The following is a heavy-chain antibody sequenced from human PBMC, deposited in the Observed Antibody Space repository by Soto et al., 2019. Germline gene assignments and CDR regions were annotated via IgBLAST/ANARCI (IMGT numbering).Heavy chain of an antibody. V-gene: IGHV4-59*01. Sequence: SETLSLTCTVSGGSISSYYWSWIRQPPGKGLEWIGYIYYSGSTNYNSSLKSRVTISVDTSKNQFSLKLSSVTAADTAVYYCARVGGYSYGYRAPFDYWGQGTLVTVS. CDR3: ARVGGYSYGYRAPFDY. CDR1: GGSISSYY. J-gene: IGHJ4*02. CDR2: IYYSGST. D-gene: IGHD5-18*01.